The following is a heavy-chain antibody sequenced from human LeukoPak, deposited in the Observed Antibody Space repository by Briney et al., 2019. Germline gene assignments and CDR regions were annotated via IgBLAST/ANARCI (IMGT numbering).Heavy chain of an antibody. D-gene: IGHD5-12*01. CDR2: IKRDGSEK. Sequence: GGSLRLSCAASGFTFNSYWMNWVRQAPGKGLEWVANIKRDGSEKYYVDSVKGRFTISRDNAKNSLDLQMNSLRVEDTAVYYCARDDGVDIVATASGIDYWGQGTLVTVSS. CDR3: ARDDGVDIVATASGIDY. V-gene: IGHV3-7*03. CDR1: GFTFNSYW. J-gene: IGHJ4*02.